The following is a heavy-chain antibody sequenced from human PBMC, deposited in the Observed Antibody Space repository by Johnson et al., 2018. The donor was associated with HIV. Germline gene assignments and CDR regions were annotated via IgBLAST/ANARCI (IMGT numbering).Heavy chain of an antibody. Sequence: QPGGSLRLSFAASGFTFSSYDMHWVRQATGKGLEWVSTIGTAGDTYYPGSVKGRFTVSREDAKNSLYLQMNSLRAGDTALYYCARAVCRGGRCYSHDAFDIWGQGTMVTVSS. J-gene: IGHJ3*02. D-gene: IGHD2-15*01. CDR1: GFTFSSYD. V-gene: IGHV3-13*01. CDR2: IGTAGDT. CDR3: ARAVCRGGRCYSHDAFDI.